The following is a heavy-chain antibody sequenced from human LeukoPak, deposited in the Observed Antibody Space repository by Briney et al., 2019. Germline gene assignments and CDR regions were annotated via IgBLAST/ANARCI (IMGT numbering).Heavy chain of an antibody. Sequence: PSETLSLTCAVSGGSISSSSYYWDWIRQPPGKGLEWIASIYYSGSTYYNPSLKSRVTISVDTSKNQFSLRLSSVTAADTAVYYCARGGVLKSVDYWGQGTLVAVSS. J-gene: IGHJ4*02. V-gene: IGHV4-39*07. CDR1: GGSISSSSYY. D-gene: IGHD3-16*01. CDR3: ARGGVLKSVDY. CDR2: IYYSGST.